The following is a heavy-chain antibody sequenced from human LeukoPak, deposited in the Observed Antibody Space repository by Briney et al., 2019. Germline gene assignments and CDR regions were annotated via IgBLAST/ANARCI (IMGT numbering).Heavy chain of an antibody. Sequence: PPETLSLTCTVSGGSISSGSYYWSWIRQPARKGLERIGRIYTSGSTNYNPSLKSRVTISVDTSKNQFSLKLSSVTAADTAVYYCARSIAVAGLPVDPWGQGTLVTVSS. J-gene: IGHJ5*02. CDR3: ARSIAVAGLPVDP. CDR1: GGSISSGSYY. V-gene: IGHV4-61*02. CDR2: IYTSGST. D-gene: IGHD6-19*01.